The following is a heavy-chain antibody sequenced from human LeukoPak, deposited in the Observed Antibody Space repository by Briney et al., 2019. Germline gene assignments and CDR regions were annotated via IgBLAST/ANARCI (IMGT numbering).Heavy chain of an antibody. Sequence: PSETLSLTCTVSGGSIRGSYWSWIRQSAGKGLEWIGRIYHSGGTNDNPSLRSRVTMTVDTSKNQFSLRLRSVTAADTAVYYCARDVGAGMAAAFDLWGQGTLVTVSS. CDR1: GGSIRGSY. V-gene: IGHV4-4*07. J-gene: IGHJ4*02. CDR2: IYHSGGT. D-gene: IGHD6-13*01. CDR3: ARDVGAGMAAAFDL.